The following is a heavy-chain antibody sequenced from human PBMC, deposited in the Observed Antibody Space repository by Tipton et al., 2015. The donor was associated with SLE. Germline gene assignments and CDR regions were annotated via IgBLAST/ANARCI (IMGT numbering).Heavy chain of an antibody. J-gene: IGHJ4*02. D-gene: IGHD2-2*01. Sequence: TLSLTCSVSGDSISRDTYYWAWGWIRQPPGKGLEWIGSFYYSGNRYYNPPLKRRVSISVDTSKNQFSLKLRSVTAADTAVYFCARYYCTTTRCYYFDYWGRGTLVTVSS. CDR1: GDSISRDTYY. V-gene: IGHV4-39*07. CDR2: FYYSGNR. CDR3: ARYYCTTTRCYYFDY.